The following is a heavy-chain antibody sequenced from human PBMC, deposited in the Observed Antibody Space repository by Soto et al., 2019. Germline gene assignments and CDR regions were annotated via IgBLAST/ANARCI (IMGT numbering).Heavy chain of an antibody. V-gene: IGHV1-69*13. Sequence: SVKVSCKASGGTFSSYAISWVRQAPGQGLEWMGGIIPIFGTANYAQKFQGRVTITADESTSTAYMELSSLRSEDTAVYYCARSRDIRKSIAARPYYYYYGMDVWGQGTTVTVSS. D-gene: IGHD6-6*01. CDR3: ARSRDIRKSIAARPYYYYYGMDV. CDR1: GGTFSSYA. J-gene: IGHJ6*02. CDR2: IIPIFGTA.